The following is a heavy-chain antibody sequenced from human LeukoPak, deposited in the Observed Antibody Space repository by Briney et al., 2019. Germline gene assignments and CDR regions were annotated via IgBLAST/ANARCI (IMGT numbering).Heavy chain of an antibody. Sequence: SGGSLRLSCAASGFTFSSYAMSWVRQAPGKGLEWVSAISGSGGSTYYADSVKGRFTISRDNSKNMLYLQMNSLRAEDTAVYYCAKDRSGWYYFDYWGQGTLVTDSS. J-gene: IGHJ4*02. CDR1: GFTFSSYA. CDR2: ISGSGGST. V-gene: IGHV3-23*01. CDR3: AKDRSGWYYFDY. D-gene: IGHD6-19*01.